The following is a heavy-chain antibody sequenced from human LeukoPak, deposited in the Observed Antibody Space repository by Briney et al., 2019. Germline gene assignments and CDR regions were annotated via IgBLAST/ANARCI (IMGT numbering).Heavy chain of an antibody. D-gene: IGHD6-13*01. V-gene: IGHV3-13*01. CDR1: GFTFSSYD. CDR3: ARGRPRSSWFDP. J-gene: IGHJ5*02. Sequence: GGSLRLSCAASGFTFSSYDMHWVRQATGKGLEWVSAIGTAGDTYYPGSVKGRFTISRENAKNSLYLQMNSLRAGDTAVYYCARGRPRSSWFDPWGQGTLVTVSS. CDR2: IGTAGDT.